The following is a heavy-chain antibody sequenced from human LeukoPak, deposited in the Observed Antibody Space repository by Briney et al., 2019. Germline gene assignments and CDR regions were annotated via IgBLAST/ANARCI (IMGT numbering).Heavy chain of an antibody. V-gene: IGHV4-34*01. J-gene: IGHJ6*03. D-gene: IGHD3-3*01. CDR1: GGSFSGYY. CDR2: NNHSGST. Sequence: SETLSLTCAVYGGSFSGYYWSWIRQPPGKGLEWIGENNHSGSTNYNPSLKSRVTISVDTSKNQFSLKLSSVTAADTAVYYCARRRFLEWLLYRNYYYYMDVWGKGTTVTVSS. CDR3: ARRRFLEWLLYRNYYYYMDV.